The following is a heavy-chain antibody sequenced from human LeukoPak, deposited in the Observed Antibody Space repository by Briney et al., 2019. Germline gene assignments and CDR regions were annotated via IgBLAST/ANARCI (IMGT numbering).Heavy chain of an antibody. CDR1: GYTFTGYY. J-gene: IGHJ6*04. Sequence: GASVKVSCKASGYTFTGYYMHWVRQAPGQGLEWMGWINPNSGGTNYAQKFQGRVTMTRDTSISTAYMELRSLRSDDTGVYYCARAQVTYPSPHHLDVWGRGTAVTVSS. V-gene: IGHV1-2*02. CDR2: INPNSGGT. CDR3: ARAQVTYPSPHHLDV. D-gene: IGHD2-21*02.